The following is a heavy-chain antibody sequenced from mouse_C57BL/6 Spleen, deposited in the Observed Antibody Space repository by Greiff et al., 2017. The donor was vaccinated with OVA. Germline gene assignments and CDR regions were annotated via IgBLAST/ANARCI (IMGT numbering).Heavy chain of an antibody. D-gene: IGHD1-1*01. CDR3: ARHLYGSSSDWYFDV. CDR1: GYTFTSYG. J-gene: IGHJ1*03. V-gene: IGHV1-81*01. CDR2: IYPRSGNT. Sequence: VKVVESGAELARPGASVKLSCKASGYTFTSYGISWVKQRTGQGLEWIGEIYPRSGNTYYNEKFKGKATLTADKSSSTAYMELRSLTSEDSAVYFCARHLYGSSSDWYFDVWGTGTTVTVSS.